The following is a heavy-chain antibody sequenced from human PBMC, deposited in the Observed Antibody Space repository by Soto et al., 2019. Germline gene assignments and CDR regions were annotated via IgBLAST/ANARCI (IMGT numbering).Heavy chain of an antibody. CDR1: GFTFSSYG. Sequence: QVQLVESGGGVVQPGRSLRLSCAASGFTFSSYGMYWVRQAPGKGLEWVAVISYDGSNKYYADSVKGRFTISRDNSKNPRYLQMNRLRPEDTAVYYCAKSTVTTIYYYYGMDVWGQGTTVTVSS. CDR3: AKSTVTTIYYYYGMDV. J-gene: IGHJ6*02. CDR2: ISYDGSNK. D-gene: IGHD4-17*01. V-gene: IGHV3-30*18.